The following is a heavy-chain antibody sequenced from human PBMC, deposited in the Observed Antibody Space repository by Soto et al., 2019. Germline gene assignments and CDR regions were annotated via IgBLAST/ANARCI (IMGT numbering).Heavy chain of an antibody. J-gene: IGHJ4*02. V-gene: IGHV3-23*01. CDR1: RFTFSSYA. CDR3: ARSLFLASTDTETFEY. D-gene: IGHD3-3*02. Sequence: EVQLLESGGGLVQPGGSLVLSCAASRFTFSSYAMSWVRQAPGKGLEWVSSISGGGNDAYYADSVKGRFTISRDNSQSTLYLQMSSLRADDTAVYYCARSLFLASTDTETFEYWGQGALVTVSS. CDR2: ISGGGNDA.